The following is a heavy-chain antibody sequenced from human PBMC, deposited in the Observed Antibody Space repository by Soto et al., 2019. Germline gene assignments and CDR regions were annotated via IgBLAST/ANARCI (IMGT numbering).Heavy chain of an antibody. V-gene: IGHV4-34*01. J-gene: IGHJ3*01. D-gene: IGHD2-2*01. CDR3: ARGECSSVYCFTRSALDF. CDR2: ISHSGTT. CDR1: GGSFSGYY. Sequence: QVQLQQWGAGLLKPSETLSLTCEVHGGSFSGYYWTWIRQTPEKGLEWIGEISHSGTTNYQPSLMRRVTKSADPSKKEFSLNLTPVTVADSGVYYSARGECSSVYCFTRSALDFWGQGTVVTVSS.